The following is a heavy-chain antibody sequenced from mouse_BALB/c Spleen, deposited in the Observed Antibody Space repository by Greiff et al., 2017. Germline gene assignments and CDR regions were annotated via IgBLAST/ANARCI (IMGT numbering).Heavy chain of an antibody. Sequence: VQLKESGPGLVQPSQSLSITCTVSGFSLTSYGVHWVRQSPGKGLEWLGVIWSGGSTDYNAAFISRLSISKDNSKSQVFFKMNSLQANDTAIYYCARNGYYDYSWFAYWGQGTLVTVSA. D-gene: IGHD2-4*01. CDR2: IWSGGST. CDR1: GFSLTSYG. CDR3: ARNGYYDYSWFAY. V-gene: IGHV2-2*02. J-gene: IGHJ3*01.